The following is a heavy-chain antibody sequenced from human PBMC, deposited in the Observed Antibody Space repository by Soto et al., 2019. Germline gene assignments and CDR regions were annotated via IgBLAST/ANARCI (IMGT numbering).Heavy chain of an antibody. J-gene: IGHJ3*02. CDR3: ASQSDAFDI. V-gene: IGHV4-59*01. CDR1: GGSISGYY. Sequence: KPSETLSLTCTVSGGSISGYYWSWIRQPPGKGLEWIGYIYYSGSTNYNPSLKSRVTISVDTSKNQFSLKLSSVTAADTAVYYCASQSDAFDIWGQGTMVTVSS. CDR2: IYYSGST.